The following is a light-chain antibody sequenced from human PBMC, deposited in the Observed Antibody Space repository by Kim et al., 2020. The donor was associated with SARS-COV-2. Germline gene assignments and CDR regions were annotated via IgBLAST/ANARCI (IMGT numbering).Light chain of an antibody. Sequence: GLRVTSSCSGRGAEIGRNTVNWYQHLPGTAPKHLIYSNNHRPSGVPDRFSGSKSGTSASLAISGLQSEDEADYYCAAWDDSLNGYVFGTGTKVTVL. CDR3: AAWDDSLNGYV. V-gene: IGLV1-44*01. J-gene: IGLJ1*01. CDR1: GAEIGRNT. CDR2: SNN.